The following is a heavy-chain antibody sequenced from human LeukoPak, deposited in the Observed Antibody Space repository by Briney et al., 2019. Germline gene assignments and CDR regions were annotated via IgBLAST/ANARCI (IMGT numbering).Heavy chain of an antibody. CDR3: GRDLSRLIIDY. CDR2: IWYDGSNK. CDR1: GFTFSRHG. D-gene: IGHD6-25*01. V-gene: IGHV3-33*01. J-gene: IGHJ4*02. Sequence: GGSLRLSCAASGFTFSRHGMHWVRQAPGKGLEWMAVIWYDGSNKYYADSVKGRFTISRDNSKNTLYLQMNSLRVEDTAVYYCGRDLSRLIIDYWGQGTLVTASS.